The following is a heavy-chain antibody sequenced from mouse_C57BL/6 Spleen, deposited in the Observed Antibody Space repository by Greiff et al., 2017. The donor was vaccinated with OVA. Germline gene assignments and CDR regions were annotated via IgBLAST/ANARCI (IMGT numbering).Heavy chain of an antibody. Sequence: VQLQQPGAELVKPGASVKLSCKASGYTFTSYWMQWVKQRPGQGLEWIGEIDPSDSYTNYNQKFKGKATLTVDTSSSTAYMQLSSLTSEDSAVYYCARITTVVVFDYWGQGTTLTVSS. V-gene: IGHV1-50*01. J-gene: IGHJ2*01. D-gene: IGHD1-1*01. CDR3: ARITTVVVFDY. CDR2: IDPSDSYT. CDR1: GYTFTSYW.